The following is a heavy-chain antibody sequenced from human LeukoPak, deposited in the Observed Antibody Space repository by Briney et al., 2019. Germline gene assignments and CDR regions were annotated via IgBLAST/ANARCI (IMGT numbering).Heavy chain of an antibody. CDR2: IYHSGST. V-gene: IGHV4-38-2*02. Sequence: SETLSLTCAVSGYSISSGYYWGWIRQPPGKGLEWIGSIYHSGSTYYNPSLKSRVTISVDTSKNQFSLKLSSVTAADTAVYYCARELGCSGGSCFRWFDPWGQGTLATVSS. CDR3: ARELGCSGGSCFRWFDP. J-gene: IGHJ5*02. D-gene: IGHD2-15*01. CDR1: GYSISSGYY.